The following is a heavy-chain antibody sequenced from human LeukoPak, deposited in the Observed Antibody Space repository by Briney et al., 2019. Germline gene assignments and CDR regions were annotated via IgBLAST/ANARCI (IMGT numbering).Heavy chain of an antibody. J-gene: IGHJ5*02. V-gene: IGHV3-23*01. CDR3: AKHGQQLVLSAGDWLDP. CDR1: GFSFSSYA. D-gene: IGHD6-13*01. CDR2: ISSSGYST. Sequence: PGGSLRLSCAASGFSFSSYAMSWVRQAPGKGLEWVSGISSSGYSTYYADSVKGRFSISRDNSKNTLYLQMNSLRDEDTAIYYCAKHGQQLVLSAGDWLDPWGQGTLVTVSS.